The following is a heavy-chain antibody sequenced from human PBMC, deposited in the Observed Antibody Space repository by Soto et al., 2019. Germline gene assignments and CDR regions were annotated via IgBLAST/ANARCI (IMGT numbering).Heavy chain of an antibody. CDR2: IHNGERT. J-gene: IGHJ4*02. CDR3: SYGDSPGLTDH. V-gene: IGHV4-59*01. CDR1: GASISSYY. Sequence: PSETLSLTCSVSGASISSYYWSWFRQAPGKGLEYIGYIHNGERTNYNPSLESRVTISADTSKNQFSLRLSSVTAADTAMYYCSYGDSPGLTDHWGQGTLVTVSS. D-gene: IGHD4-17*01.